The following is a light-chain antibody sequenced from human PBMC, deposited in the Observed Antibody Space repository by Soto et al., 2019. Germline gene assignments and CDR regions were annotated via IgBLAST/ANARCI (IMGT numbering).Light chain of an antibody. Sequence: EIVLTQSPGTLSLSPGERATLSCRASQSVSSSYLAWYQQKPGQAPRPLIYGASSRAIGIPDRFSGSGSGTDFTLTISRLEPYDFAVYYCQQYGSLPWTFCQGPKSDIK. CDR3: QQYGSLPWT. CDR1: QSVSSSY. V-gene: IGKV3-20*01. J-gene: IGKJ1*01. CDR2: GAS.